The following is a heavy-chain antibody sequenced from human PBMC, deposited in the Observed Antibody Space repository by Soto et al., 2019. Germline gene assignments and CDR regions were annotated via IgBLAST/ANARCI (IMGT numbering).Heavy chain of an antibody. V-gene: IGHV4-34*01. J-gene: IGHJ6*02. CDR1: GGSFSGYY. CDR2: INHSGST. CDR3: ARGQTISSSWGYYYYGMDV. Sequence: SETLSLTCAVYGGSFSGYYWSWIRQPPGKGLEWIGEINHSGSTNYNPSLKSRVTISVDASKNQFSLKLSSVTAADTAVYYCARGQTISSSWGYYYYGMDVWGQGTTVTVSS. D-gene: IGHD6-13*01.